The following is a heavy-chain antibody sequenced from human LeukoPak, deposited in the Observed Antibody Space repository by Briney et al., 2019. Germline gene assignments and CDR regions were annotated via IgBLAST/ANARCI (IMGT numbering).Heavy chain of an antibody. Sequence: GASVKVSCKASGYTFTSYGISWVRQAPGQGLEWMAWISAYSGNTNYAQKPQDRVTMTTDTSTSTVYMELSSLRSDDTAVYYCGRDRLSEYSGSGRNWYFDLWGRGTLVTVSS. D-gene: IGHD3-10*01. CDR2: ISAYSGNT. CDR1: GYTFTSYG. J-gene: IGHJ2*01. CDR3: GRDRLSEYSGSGRNWYFDL. V-gene: IGHV1-18*01.